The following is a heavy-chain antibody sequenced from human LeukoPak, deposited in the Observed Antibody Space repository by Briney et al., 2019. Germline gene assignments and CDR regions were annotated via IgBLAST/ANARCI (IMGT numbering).Heavy chain of an antibody. CDR3: ARGSYDSSGYDY. CDR1: GFTFSSYG. CDR2: IRYDGNNK. Sequence: GGSLRLSCAASGFTFSSYGIHWVRQAPGKGLEWVAFIRYDGNNKYYADSVKGRFTISRDNSKNTLYLQMNSLRAEDTAVYYCARGSYDSSGYDYWGQGTLVTVSS. J-gene: IGHJ4*02. D-gene: IGHD3-22*01. V-gene: IGHV3-30*02.